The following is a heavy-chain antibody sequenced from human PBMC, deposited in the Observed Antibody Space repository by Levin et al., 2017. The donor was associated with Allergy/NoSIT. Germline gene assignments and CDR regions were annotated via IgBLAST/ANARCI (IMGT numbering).Heavy chain of an antibody. D-gene: IGHD3-3*01. CDR1: GFTFSSYG. CDR2: IWYDGSNK. Sequence: GGSLRLSCAASGFTFSSYGMHWVRQAPGKGLEWVAVIWYDGSNKYYADSVKGRFTISRDNSKNTLYLQMNSLRAEDTAVYYCARDLKGPYDFWSAPMGSFDYWGQGTLVTVSS. V-gene: IGHV3-33*01. J-gene: IGHJ4*02. CDR3: ARDLKGPYDFWSAPMGSFDY.